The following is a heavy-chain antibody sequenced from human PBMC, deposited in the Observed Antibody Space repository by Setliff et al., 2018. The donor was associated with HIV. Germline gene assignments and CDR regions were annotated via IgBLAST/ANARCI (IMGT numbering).Heavy chain of an antibody. Sequence: VNPTQTLTLTCTFSGFSLTPRGASVGWIRQPPGKGLEWIGYIYFSGSANHNPSLESRATISLDTSKNQFSLELSSVTAADTAVYYCARLDSNRSFDYWGQGTLVTVSS. J-gene: IGHJ4*02. CDR2: IYFSGSA. CDR1: GFSLTPRGAS. CDR3: ARLDSNRSFDY. V-gene: IGHV4-61*08. D-gene: IGHD4-4*01.